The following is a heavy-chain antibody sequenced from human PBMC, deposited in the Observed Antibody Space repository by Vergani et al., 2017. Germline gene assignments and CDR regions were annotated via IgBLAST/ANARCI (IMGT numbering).Heavy chain of an antibody. D-gene: IGHD3-22*01. CDR3: ARDGKWDMIVVVIEPYFDY. Sequence: EVQLVESGGGLVQPGGSLRLSCAASGFTFSSYSMNWVRQAPGKGLEWVSYISSSSSTIYYADSVKGRFTISRDNAKNSLYLQMNSLRAEDTAVYYCARDGKWDMIVVVIEPYFDYWGQGTLVTVSS. CDR2: ISSSSSTI. J-gene: IGHJ4*02. V-gene: IGHV3-48*01. CDR1: GFTFSSYS.